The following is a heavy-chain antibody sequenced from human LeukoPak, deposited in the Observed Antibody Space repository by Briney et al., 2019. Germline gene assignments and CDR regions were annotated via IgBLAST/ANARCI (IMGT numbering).Heavy chain of an antibody. CDR3: AREGTDFWSGYGYYFDY. CDR2: ISSSSSYI. D-gene: IGHD3-3*01. Sequence: GGSLRLSCAASGFTFSSYSMNWVRQAPGKGLEWVSSISSSSSYIYYADSVKGRFTISRDNAKNSLYLQMNSLRAEDTAVYYCAREGTDFWSGYGYYFDYWGQGTLVTVSS. CDR1: GFTFSSYS. V-gene: IGHV3-21*01. J-gene: IGHJ4*02.